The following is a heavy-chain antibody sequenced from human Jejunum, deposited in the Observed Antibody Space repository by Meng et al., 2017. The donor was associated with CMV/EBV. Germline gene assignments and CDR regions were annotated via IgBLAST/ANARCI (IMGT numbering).Heavy chain of an antibody. CDR3: ARGNYGFDY. V-gene: IGHV3-11*01. D-gene: IGHD4-17*01. CDR2: ITGPGSTI. CDR1: GFPFGAYY. Sequence: RLSCAASGFPFGAYYMTWIRQAPGKGLEWISYITGPGSTIYYADSVKGRFTISRDNAKNSLYLQMNSLRAEDTAVYYCARGNYGFDYWGQGTLVTVSS. J-gene: IGHJ4*02.